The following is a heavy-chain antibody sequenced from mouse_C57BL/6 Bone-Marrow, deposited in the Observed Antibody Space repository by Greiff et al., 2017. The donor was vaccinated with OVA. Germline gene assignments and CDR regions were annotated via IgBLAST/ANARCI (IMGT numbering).Heavy chain of an antibody. J-gene: IGHJ3*01. CDR2: IYPGSGST. V-gene: IGHV1-55*01. CDR1: GYTFTSYW. Sequence: VQLLQPGAELVKPGASVKMSCTASGYTFTSYWITWVKQRPGQGLEWIGDIYPGSGSTNYTEKFKSKATLSVDTSSSTLYMQLSSLTSEDSAVYYWARDRNSNAWFAYWGQGTLVTVSA. D-gene: IGHD2-5*01. CDR3: ARDRNSNAWFAY.